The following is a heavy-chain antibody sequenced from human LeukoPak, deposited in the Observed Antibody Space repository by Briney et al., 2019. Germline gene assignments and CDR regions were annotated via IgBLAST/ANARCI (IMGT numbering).Heavy chain of an antibody. Sequence: PSETLSLTCTVSGGSISSSSYYWGWIRQPPGEGLEWIGSIYHSGSTYYNPSLKSRVTISVDTSKNQFSLRPSSVTAADTAVYYCARQYAGDTWFDPWGQGTLVTASS. CDR3: ARQYAGDTWFDP. V-gene: IGHV4-39*01. CDR2: IYHSGST. D-gene: IGHD7-27*01. CDR1: GGSISSSSYY. J-gene: IGHJ5*02.